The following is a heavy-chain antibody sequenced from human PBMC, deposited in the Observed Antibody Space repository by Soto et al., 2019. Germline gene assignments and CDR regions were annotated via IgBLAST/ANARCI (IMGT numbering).Heavy chain of an antibody. Sequence: EVQLVESGGGLVEPGGSLGLSCTASGFTFSNAWMTWVRQAPGKGLEWVGRIKSKTDGGTTDYAAPVKGRFTISRDDSKNTMYLQMNSLKTEDTAVYYCTIPRGPMIRPWGQGTLVTVSS. CDR1: GFTFSNAW. J-gene: IGHJ5*02. D-gene: IGHD3-22*01. CDR3: TIPRGPMIRP. V-gene: IGHV3-15*01. CDR2: IKSKTDGGTT.